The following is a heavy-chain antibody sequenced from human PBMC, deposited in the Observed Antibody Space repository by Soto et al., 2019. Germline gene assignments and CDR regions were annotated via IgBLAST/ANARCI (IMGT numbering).Heavy chain of an antibody. Sequence: ASVKVSCKASGYTFTGYYMHWVRQAPGQGLEWMGWINPNSGGTNYAQKFQGRVTMTRDTSISTAYMELSRLRSDDTAVYYCARTYDKRGYDWFDPWGQGTLVTSPQ. CDR1: GYTFTGYY. CDR2: INPNSGGT. V-gene: IGHV1-2*02. J-gene: IGHJ5*02. CDR3: ARTYDKRGYDWFDP. D-gene: IGHD3-22*01.